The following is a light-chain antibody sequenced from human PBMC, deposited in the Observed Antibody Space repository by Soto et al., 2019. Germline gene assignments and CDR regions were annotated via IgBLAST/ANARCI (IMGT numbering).Light chain of an antibody. CDR3: TSYTSSSSVV. V-gene: IGLV2-14*01. CDR1: STDVGGHTY. J-gene: IGLJ2*01. CDR2: EVR. Sequence: QSALTQPASVSGSPGQSITISCTGTSTDVGGHTYVSWYQHHPGAVPHLMIYEVRHRPSGLSSCFSASKSGNASSLTISGLQAEDADDYYCTSYTSSSSVVFGGGTKLTVL.